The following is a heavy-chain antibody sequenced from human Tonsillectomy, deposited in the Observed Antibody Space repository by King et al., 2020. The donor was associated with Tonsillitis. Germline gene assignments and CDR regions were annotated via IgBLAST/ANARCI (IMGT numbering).Heavy chain of an antibody. CDR2: ISWNSGSI. CDR1: GFTFDDYA. D-gene: IGHD6-13*01. V-gene: IGHV3-9*01. J-gene: IGHJ4*02. CDR3: AKEGSSSGNYLDS. Sequence: VQLVESGGGLVQPGRSLRLSCAASGFTFDDYAMQWVRQAPGKGLEWVSGISWNSGSIGYADSVKGRFTISRDNAKNSLYLQMNSLRAEDPALYYCAKEGSSSGNYLDSWGQGPLVTVSS.